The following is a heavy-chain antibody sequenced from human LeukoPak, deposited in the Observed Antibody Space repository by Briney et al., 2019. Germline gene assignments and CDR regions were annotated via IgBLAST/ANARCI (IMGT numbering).Heavy chain of an antibody. CDR2: ISGSGSGGST. CDR1: GFTFGSSA. Sequence: GGSLRLSCAASGFTFGSSAMSWVRQAPGKGLEWVSSISGSGSGGSTYYADSVKGRFTISRDNSKNSLYLQMNSLRAEDTAVYYCARALIGYYFDYWGQGTLVTVSS. J-gene: IGHJ4*02. D-gene: IGHD2-8*01. CDR3: ARALIGYYFDY. V-gene: IGHV3-23*01.